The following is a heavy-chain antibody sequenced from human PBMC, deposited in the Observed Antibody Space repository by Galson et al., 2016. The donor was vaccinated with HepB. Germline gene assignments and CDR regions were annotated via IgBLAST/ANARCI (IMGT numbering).Heavy chain of an antibody. CDR1: GYTFTSYW. Sequence: QSGAEVKKPGESLKISCKGFGYTFTSYWIAWVRQLPGKCLEWIVIIYPGGPDTKYRPPFQGQVTISVEKSISTAYLQWNSLNASDSAMYYCGRQSRYLWEPGDYWGQGTLVTVSS. CDR3: GRQSRYLWEPGDY. V-gene: IGHV5-51*01. CDR2: IYPGGPDT. D-gene: IGHD1-26*01. J-gene: IGHJ4*02.